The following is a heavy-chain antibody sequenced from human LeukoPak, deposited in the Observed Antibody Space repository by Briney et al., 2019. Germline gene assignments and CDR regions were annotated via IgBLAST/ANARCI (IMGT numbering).Heavy chain of an antibody. Sequence: SVKVSCKASGGTFSSYTISWVRQAPGQGLEWMGGITPIFGTANYAQKFQGRVTITADESTSTAYMELSSLRSEDTAVYYCARTLYCSSTSCYSRGYYDLWGQGTLVTVSS. CDR1: GGTFSSYT. V-gene: IGHV1-69*13. CDR2: ITPIFGTA. D-gene: IGHD2-2*01. CDR3: ARTLYCSSTSCYSRGYYDL. J-gene: IGHJ4*02.